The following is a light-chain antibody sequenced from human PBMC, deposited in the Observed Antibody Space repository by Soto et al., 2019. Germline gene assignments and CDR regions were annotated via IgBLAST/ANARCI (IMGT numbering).Light chain of an antibody. Sequence: QSVLAQPPSLSGAPGQRVTVSCTGSSSNIGAGYAVHWYQQLPGAAPKLLLYDNIERPSGVADRFSGSKSGTSASLAITGLQAEDESDYYCQSFYTGLSGAIFGGGTKHTVL. V-gene: IGLV1-40*01. J-gene: IGLJ2*01. CDR1: SSNIGAGYA. CDR2: DNI. CDR3: QSFYTGLSGAI.